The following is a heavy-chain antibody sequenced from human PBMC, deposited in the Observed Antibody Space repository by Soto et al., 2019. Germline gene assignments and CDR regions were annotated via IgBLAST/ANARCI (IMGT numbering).Heavy chain of an antibody. CDR2: IMPVFPTP. CDR1: GGTFRTSA. V-gene: IGHV1-69*12. D-gene: IGHD3-3*02. CDR3: ARDKDRQQLGGNYYYVMDV. Sequence: QVQLVQSGAEVKKPGSSVKVSCKTSGGTFRTSAISWVRQAPGQGLEWMGGIMPVFPTPDYAQKFQGRVTITADESTGTAYMELSSLRSEDTAVYYCARDKDRQQLGGNYYYVMDVEGQVTTVTVSS. J-gene: IGHJ6*01.